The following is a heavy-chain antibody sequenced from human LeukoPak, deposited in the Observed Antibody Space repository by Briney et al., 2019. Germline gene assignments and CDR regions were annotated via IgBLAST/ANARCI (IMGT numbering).Heavy chain of an antibody. CDR2: ISSSSSYI. CDR3: ASPEYSYGFNDAFDI. Sequence: PGRSLRLSCAASGFTFSSYSMNWVRQAPGKGLEWVSSISSSSSYIYYADSVKGRFTISRDNAKNSLYLQMNSLRAEDTAVYYCASPEYSYGFNDAFDIWGKGTMVTVSS. J-gene: IGHJ3*02. V-gene: IGHV3-21*01. CDR1: GFTFSSYS. D-gene: IGHD5-18*01.